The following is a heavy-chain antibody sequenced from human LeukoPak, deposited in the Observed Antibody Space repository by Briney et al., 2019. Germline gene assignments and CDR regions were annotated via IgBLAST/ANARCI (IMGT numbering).Heavy chain of an antibody. J-gene: IGHJ4*02. D-gene: IGHD3-9*01. CDR2: TSFDGIKK. Sequence: GGSLRLSRAASRFTFRNYAMHWVRQAPGKGLEWVAVTSFDGIKKYYADSVKGRFTISRDNSKNTLYLQMNSLRTEDTAVYYCAKAEGYDILTGLDYWGQGTLVTVSS. CDR3: AKAEGYDILTGLDY. V-gene: IGHV3-30-3*01. CDR1: RFTFRNYA.